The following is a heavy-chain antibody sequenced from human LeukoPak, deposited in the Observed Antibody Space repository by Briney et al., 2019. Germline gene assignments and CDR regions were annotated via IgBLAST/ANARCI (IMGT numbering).Heavy chain of an antibody. D-gene: IGHD5-12*01. CDR2: IKQDGSEK. CDR1: GFTFSSYW. CDR3: AREGGYSGYDASYFDY. V-gene: IGHV3-7*01. Sequence: GGSLRLSCAASGFTFSSYWMSWVRQAPGKGLEWVANIKQDGSEKYYVDSVKGRFTISRDNAKNSLYLQMNSLRAEDTAVYYCAREGGYSGYDASYFDYWGQGTLVTVSS. J-gene: IGHJ4*02.